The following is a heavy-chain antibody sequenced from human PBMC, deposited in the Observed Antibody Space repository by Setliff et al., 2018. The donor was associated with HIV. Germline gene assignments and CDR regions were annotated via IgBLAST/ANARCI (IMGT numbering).Heavy chain of an antibody. CDR1: GGSVGSGSYY. J-gene: IGHJ4*02. V-gene: IGHV4-61*02. Sequence: SETLSLTCSVSGGSVGSGSYYWSWIRQPAGKGLEWIGRIYTSGSTNYNPSLKSRVTISVDTSKNQFSLKLSSVTAADTAIYYCARRIYGNNPYFDYWSQGTLVTVSS. CDR2: IYTSGST. D-gene: IGHD4-17*01. CDR3: ARRIYGNNPYFDY.